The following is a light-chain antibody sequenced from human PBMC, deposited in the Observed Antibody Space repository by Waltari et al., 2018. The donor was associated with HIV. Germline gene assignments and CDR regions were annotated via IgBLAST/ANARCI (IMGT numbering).Light chain of an antibody. V-gene: IGLV2-14*01. CDR2: EVN. J-gene: IGLJ1*01. CDR1: SSYVGGYNF. Sequence: QSALTQPASVSGSPGQSITISCTGISSYVGGYNFVSWYQQHSGKAPKLIIYEVNNRPWVVSNRFSGSQSGNTASLTISGLQAEDEADYYCSSYTGSTSYVFGTGTKVTVL. CDR3: SSYTGSTSYV.